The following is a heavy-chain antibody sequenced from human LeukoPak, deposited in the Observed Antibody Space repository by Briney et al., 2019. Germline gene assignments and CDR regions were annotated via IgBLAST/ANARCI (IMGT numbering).Heavy chain of an antibody. CDR2: ISSSGGST. J-gene: IGHJ6*03. D-gene: IGHD5-18*01. CDR1: GFTFSNYG. Sequence: GGSLRLSCAASGFTFSNYGMSWVRQAPGKGLEWVSAISSSGGSTYYADSVKGRFTISRDNSKNTLYLQMNSLRAEDTAVYYCAKGSESGYSYGYSYYYYMDVWGEGTTVTVSS. CDR3: AKGSESGYSYGYSYYYYMDV. V-gene: IGHV3-23*01.